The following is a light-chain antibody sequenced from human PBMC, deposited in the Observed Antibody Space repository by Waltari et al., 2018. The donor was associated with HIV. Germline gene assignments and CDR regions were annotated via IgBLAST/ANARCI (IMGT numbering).Light chain of an antibody. CDR2: KAS. CDR1: QRISNF. J-gene: IGKJ2*01. V-gene: IGKV1-5*03. Sequence: DIQLTQSPSTLSASVGDRVTITCRASQRISNFLAWHQQKPGKAPKVLIYKASTLESGVPSRFSGSGSGTAFTLTIDSLQPDDFASYYCHHYGDRTETFGQGTKLQI. CDR3: HHYGDRTET.